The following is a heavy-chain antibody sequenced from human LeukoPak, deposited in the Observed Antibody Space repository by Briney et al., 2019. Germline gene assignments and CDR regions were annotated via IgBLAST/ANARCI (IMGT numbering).Heavy chain of an antibody. D-gene: IGHD3-9*01. CDR3: ARGKILRYFDWLSRNWFDP. Sequence: SETLSLTCTVSGGSISSYYWSWIRQPPGKGLEWIGYIYYSGSTNYNPSLKSRVTISVDTSKNQFSLKLSSVTAADTAVYYCARGKILRYFDWLSRNWFDPWGQGTLVTVSS. J-gene: IGHJ5*02. CDR1: GGSISSYY. V-gene: IGHV4-59*12. CDR2: IYYSGST.